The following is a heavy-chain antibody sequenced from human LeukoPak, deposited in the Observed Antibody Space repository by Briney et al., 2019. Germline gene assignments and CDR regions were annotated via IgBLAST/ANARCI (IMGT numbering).Heavy chain of an antibody. V-gene: IGHV3-48*01. Sequence: QSGGSLRLSCAASGFTFSSYSMNWVRQAPGKGLEWVSYISSSSSTIYYADSVKGRFTISRDNAKNSLYLQMNSLRAEDTAVYYCARERIAVAGDFDYWGQGTLVTASS. J-gene: IGHJ4*02. CDR2: ISSSSSTI. D-gene: IGHD6-19*01. CDR3: ARERIAVAGDFDY. CDR1: GFTFSSYS.